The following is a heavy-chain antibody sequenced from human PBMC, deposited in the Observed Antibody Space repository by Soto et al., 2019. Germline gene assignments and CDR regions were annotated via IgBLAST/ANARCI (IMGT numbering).Heavy chain of an antibody. V-gene: IGHV3-33*01. CDR3: VRGDNWNDEASDY. J-gene: IGHJ4*02. Sequence: GGPLRVSWAAAGVLFGNHCVHWVRKAPGKGLEWVAVIWSDGNNRYYADSVKGRFTISRDNSKNTLYLQMNSLRAEDTAVYYCVRGDNWNDEASDYWGQGTLVTVSS. D-gene: IGHD1-1*01. CDR1: GVLFGNHC. CDR2: IWSDGNNR.